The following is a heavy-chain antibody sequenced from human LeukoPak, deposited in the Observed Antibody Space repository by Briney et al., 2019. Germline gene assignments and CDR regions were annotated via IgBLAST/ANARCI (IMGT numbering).Heavy chain of an antibody. J-gene: IGHJ5*02. CDR1: GFTFSSYS. CDR3: ARAPDYGDFDWFDP. Sequence: PGGSLRLSGAASGFTFSSYSMNWVRQAPGKGREWGSSISSSSSYIYYADSVKGRFTISRDNAKNSLYLQMNSPRAEDTAVYYCARAPDYGDFDWFDPWGQGTLVTVSS. D-gene: IGHD4-17*01. V-gene: IGHV3-21*01. CDR2: ISSSSSYI.